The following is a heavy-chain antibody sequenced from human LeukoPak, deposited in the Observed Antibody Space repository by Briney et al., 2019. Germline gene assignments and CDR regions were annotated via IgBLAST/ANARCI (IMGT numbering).Heavy chain of an antibody. J-gene: IGHJ4*02. V-gene: IGHV1-2*02. D-gene: IGHD6-13*01. CDR3: ARARSSWYVDHIDY. Sequence: ASVKVSCKASGYTFTGNYMHWVRQAPGQGLEWMGWINPNSGGTNYAQKFQGRVTMTRDTSISTAYMELSSLRSEDTAVYYCARARSSWYVDHIDYWGQGTLVTVSS. CDR2: INPNSGGT. CDR1: GYTFTGNY.